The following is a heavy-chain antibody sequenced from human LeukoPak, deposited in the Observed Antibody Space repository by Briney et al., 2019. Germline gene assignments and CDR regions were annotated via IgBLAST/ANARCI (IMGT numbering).Heavy chain of an antibody. Sequence: ASVKVSCKASGYTVTTYYMHWVRQAPGQGLEWMGILNPSGGSSSYAQKFQGRATLTRATSTSTVYMELSSLRSEDTAVYYRASVYKNGMDVWGQGTTVTVSS. D-gene: IGHD5-24*01. CDR1: GYTVTTYY. J-gene: IGHJ6*02. CDR2: LNPSGGSS. CDR3: ASVYKNGMDV. V-gene: IGHV1-46*01.